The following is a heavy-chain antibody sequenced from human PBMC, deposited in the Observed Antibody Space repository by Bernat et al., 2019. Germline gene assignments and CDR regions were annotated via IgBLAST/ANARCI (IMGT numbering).Heavy chain of an antibody. CDR1: GYTFTSYY. Sequence: QVQLVQSGAEVRKPGASVKVSCKASGYTFTSYYLNWVRQAPGQGLEWMGIINPSDGNTNSAQKFRGTVTMTRDRSTSTVYMEMSSLIPDDTAIYYCARGDNGDFPRPFDYWGQGTLVTVSS. V-gene: IGHV1-46*01. D-gene: IGHD4-17*01. J-gene: IGHJ4*02. CDR2: INPSDGNT. CDR3: ARGDNGDFPRPFDY.